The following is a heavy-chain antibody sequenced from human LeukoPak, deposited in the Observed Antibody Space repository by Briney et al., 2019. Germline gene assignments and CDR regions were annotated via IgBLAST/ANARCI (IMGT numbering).Heavy chain of an antibody. V-gene: IGHV4-59*10. CDR1: GGSFSGYY. J-gene: IGHJ3*02. Sequence: PSETLSLTCAVYGGSFSGYYWSWIRQPAGKGLEWIGRIYTSGSTNYNPSLKSRVTMSVDTSKNQFSLKLSSVTAADTAVYYCARWACSTNSCYEDHASDIWGQGTMVTVSS. D-gene: IGHD2-2*01. CDR2: IYTSGST. CDR3: ARWACSTNSCYEDHASDI.